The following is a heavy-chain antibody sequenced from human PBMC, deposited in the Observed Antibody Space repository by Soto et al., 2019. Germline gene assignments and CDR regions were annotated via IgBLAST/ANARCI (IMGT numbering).Heavy chain of an antibody. J-gene: IGHJ4*02. Sequence: QITLKESGPTLVKPTQTLTLTCTFSGFSLSTSGVGVGWIRQPPGKALEWLALIYWDDDKRYSPSLKSRLTTXKXPXXNQVVLTMTNLDPVDTATYYCEHRMLSWFGEFVDYWGQGTLVTVSS. CDR1: GFSLSTSGVG. V-gene: IGHV2-5*02. CDR2: IYWDDDK. CDR3: EHRMLSWFGEFVDY. D-gene: IGHD3-10*01.